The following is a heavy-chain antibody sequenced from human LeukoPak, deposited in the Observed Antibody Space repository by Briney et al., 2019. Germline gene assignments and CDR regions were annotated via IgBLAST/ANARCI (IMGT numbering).Heavy chain of an antibody. V-gene: IGHV3-30*18. CDR2: ISYDGSNK. CDR1: GFTFSSYG. Sequence: GGSLRLSCAASGFTFSSYGMHWVRQAPGKGLEWVAVISYDGSNKYYADSVKGRFTISRDNSKNTLYLQMNSLRAEDTAVYYCAKPRKGVVPAADDAFDIWGQGTMVTVSS. D-gene: IGHD2-2*01. CDR3: AKPRKGVVPAADDAFDI. J-gene: IGHJ3*02.